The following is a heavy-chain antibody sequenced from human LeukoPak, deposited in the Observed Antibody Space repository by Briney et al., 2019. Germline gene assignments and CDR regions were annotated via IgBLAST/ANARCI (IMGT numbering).Heavy chain of an antibody. CDR3: ARRAASGTSFDY. Sequence: GESLKISCKGSGYSFSNYWIAWVRQMPGKGLEWMGIIYPGDSSTRYSPSFQGQVTISADKSISTAYLQWSSLKASDTAMFYFARRAASGTSFDYWGQGNLVTVSS. V-gene: IGHV5-51*01. J-gene: IGHJ4*02. CDR1: GYSFSNYW. D-gene: IGHD6-13*01. CDR2: IYPGDSST.